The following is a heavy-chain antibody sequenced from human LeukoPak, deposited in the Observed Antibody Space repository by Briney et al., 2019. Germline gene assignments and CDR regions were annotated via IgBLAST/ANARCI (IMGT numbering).Heavy chain of an antibody. J-gene: IGHJ3*02. Sequence: ASVKVSCKASGYTFTSYGISWVRPAPGQGLAWMGWISAYNGNTNYAQKLQGRVTMTTDTSTSTAYMELRSLRSDDTAVYYCAVLVRSRWGHDAFDIWGQGTMVTVSS. CDR1: GYTFTSYG. V-gene: IGHV1-18*01. CDR2: ISAYNGNT. CDR3: AVLVRSRWGHDAFDI. D-gene: IGHD3-16*01.